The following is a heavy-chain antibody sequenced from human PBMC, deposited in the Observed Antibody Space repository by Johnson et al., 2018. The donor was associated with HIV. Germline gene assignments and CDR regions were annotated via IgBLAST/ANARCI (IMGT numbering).Heavy chain of an antibody. Sequence: VQLVESGGGLVQPGGSLRLSCAASGFTVSSNYMSWVRQAPGRGLEWVSFIYSGGSTYYADSVKVRFTIPRDNSKNTLFLQMNSLRAEDTAVYYCARDNLRAFDVWGQGTTVTVSS. CDR1: GFTVSSNY. CDR3: ARDNLRAFDV. CDR2: IYSGGST. J-gene: IGHJ3*01. V-gene: IGHV3-66*01. D-gene: IGHD5/OR15-5a*01.